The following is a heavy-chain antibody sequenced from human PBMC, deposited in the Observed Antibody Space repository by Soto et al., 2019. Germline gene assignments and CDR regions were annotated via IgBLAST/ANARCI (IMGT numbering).Heavy chain of an antibody. Sequence: SETLSLTWTVSGGSSSSSSDFWGWNHQPPGKGLEWIGSIYYSGSTYYNPSLKSRVTVSVDTSKNQFSLKLSSVTAADTAVYYCARHPSDFWFDPWGQGTLVTVSS. CDR2: IYYSGST. V-gene: IGHV4-39*01. J-gene: IGHJ5*02. D-gene: IGHD2-21*02. CDR1: GGSSSSSSDF. CDR3: ARHPSDFWFDP.